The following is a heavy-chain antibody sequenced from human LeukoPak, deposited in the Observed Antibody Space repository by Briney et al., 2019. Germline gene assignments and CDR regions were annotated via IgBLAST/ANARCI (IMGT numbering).Heavy chain of an antibody. Sequence: KPSETLSLTCAVYGGSFSGYYWSWIRQPPGQGLEWIGGINHSGSTNYNPSLKSLVTISVDTSKNQFSLKLSSVTAADTAVYYCARARRRSNWFDPWGQGTLVTVSS. J-gene: IGHJ5*02. CDR2: INHSGST. CDR1: GGSFSGYY. V-gene: IGHV4-34*01. CDR3: ARARRRSNWFDP. D-gene: IGHD6-6*01.